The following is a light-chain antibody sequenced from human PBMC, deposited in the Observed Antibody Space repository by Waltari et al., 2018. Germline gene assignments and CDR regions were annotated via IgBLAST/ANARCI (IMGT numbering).Light chain of an antibody. CDR1: SSDVGGYNY. Sequence: QSALTQPASVSGSPGQSITISCTGTSSDVGGYNYASWYQQHPGKAPKLMIYEVSHRPSGVSNRFSGSKSGNTASLTISGLQAEDEADYYCSSYTSSSTLEVFGGGTKLTVL. J-gene: IGLJ3*02. CDR2: EVS. CDR3: SSYTSSSTLEV. V-gene: IGLV2-14*01.